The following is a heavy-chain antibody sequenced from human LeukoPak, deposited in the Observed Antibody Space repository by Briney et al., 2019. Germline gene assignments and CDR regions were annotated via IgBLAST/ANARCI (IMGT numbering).Heavy chain of an antibody. J-gene: IGHJ4*02. D-gene: IGHD6-13*01. CDR3: ARNLIPEQLVLNF. Sequence: PSETLSLTCTVSGGSISNYYWNWIRQPPGKGLEWIGYIYYTGSTNYNPSLKSRVTMSVDTSKNQFSLNLRSVTPEDTAVYYCARNLIPEQLVLNFWGKGTLVTVSS. CDR2: IYYTGST. CDR1: GGSISNYY. V-gene: IGHV4-59*01.